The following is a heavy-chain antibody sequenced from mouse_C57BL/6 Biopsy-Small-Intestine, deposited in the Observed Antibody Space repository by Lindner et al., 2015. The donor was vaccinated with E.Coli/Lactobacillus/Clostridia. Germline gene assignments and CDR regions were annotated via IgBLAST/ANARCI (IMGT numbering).Heavy chain of an antibody. J-gene: IGHJ2*01. CDR1: GYAFGSSW. Sequence: VQLQESGPELVKPGASVKISCKASGYAFGSSWMNWVKQRPGKGLEWIGRIYPGDGDTNYNGKFKDKATLTADKSSNTAYMQLSSLTSEDSAVYLCAKGTRGDYWGQGTTLTVSS. V-gene: IGHV1-82*01. CDR2: IYPGDGDT. CDR3: AKGTRGDY.